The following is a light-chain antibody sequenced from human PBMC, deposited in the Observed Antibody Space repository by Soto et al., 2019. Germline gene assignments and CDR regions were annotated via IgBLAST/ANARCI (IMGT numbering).Light chain of an antibody. V-gene: IGLV2-14*01. Sequence: QSALTQPASVSGSPGQSITICCTGTSSDVGGYNYVSWYQQHPGKAPKLMIYDVSNRPSGVSNRFSGSKSGNTASLTISGLQAEDEADYYCSSYTSSSTLPYVFGTGTKLTVL. J-gene: IGLJ1*01. CDR3: SSYTSSSTLPYV. CDR1: SSDVGGYNY. CDR2: DVS.